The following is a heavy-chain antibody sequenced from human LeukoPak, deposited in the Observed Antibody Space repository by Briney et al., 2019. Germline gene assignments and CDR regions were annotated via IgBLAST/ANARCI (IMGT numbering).Heavy chain of an antibody. CDR2: ISSSSSTV. Sequence: GGSLRLSCAASGFTFSIYRMNWVRQAPGQGLDWVSYISSSSSTVKYADSVKGRFTISRDNAKNSLYLQMNSLRDEDTAVYYCASQGGNWGQGTLVTVSA. CDR1: GFTFSIYR. J-gene: IGHJ4*02. CDR3: ASQGGN. V-gene: IGHV3-48*02. D-gene: IGHD1-1*01.